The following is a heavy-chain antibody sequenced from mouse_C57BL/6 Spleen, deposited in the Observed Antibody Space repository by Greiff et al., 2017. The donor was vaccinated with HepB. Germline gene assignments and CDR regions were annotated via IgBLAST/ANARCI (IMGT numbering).Heavy chain of an antibody. Sequence: VQLQQSGAELVRPGASVTLSCKASGYTFTDYEMHWVKQTPVHGLEWIGAIDPETGGTAYNQKFKGEAILTADKSSSTAYMELRSLTSEDSAVYYCTRPGSSYLYFDYWGQGTTLTVSS. CDR1: GYTFTDYE. V-gene: IGHV1-15*01. CDR2: IDPETGGT. J-gene: IGHJ2*01. D-gene: IGHD1-1*01. CDR3: TRPGSSYLYFDY.